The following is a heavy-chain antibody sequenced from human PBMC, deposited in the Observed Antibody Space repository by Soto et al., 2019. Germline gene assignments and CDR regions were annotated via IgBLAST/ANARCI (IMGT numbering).Heavy chain of an antibody. J-gene: IGHJ3*02. D-gene: IGHD3-10*01. V-gene: IGHV3-30*18. Sequence: PGGSLRLSCAASGFTFSSYGMHWVRQAPGKGLEWVAVISYDGSNKYYADSVKGRFTISRDNSKNTLYLQMNSLRAEDTAVYYCAKISYTMVRSDDFDIWGQGTMVTVSS. CDR3: AKISYTMVRSDDFDI. CDR1: GFTFSSYG. CDR2: ISYDGSNK.